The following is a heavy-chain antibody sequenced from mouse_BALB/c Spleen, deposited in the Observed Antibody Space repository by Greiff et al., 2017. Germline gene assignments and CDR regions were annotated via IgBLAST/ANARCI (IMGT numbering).Heavy chain of an antibody. CDR2: ISSGGSYT. Sequence: EVKLQESGGGLVKPGGSLKLSCAASGFTFSSYAMSWVRQSPEKRLEWVAEISSGGSYTYYPDTVTGRFTISRDNAKNTLYLEMSSLRSEDTAMYYCARDGDYDYAMDYWGQGTSVTVSS. J-gene: IGHJ4*01. D-gene: IGHD2-13*01. CDR3: ARDGDYDYAMDY. V-gene: IGHV5-9-4*01. CDR1: GFTFSSYA.